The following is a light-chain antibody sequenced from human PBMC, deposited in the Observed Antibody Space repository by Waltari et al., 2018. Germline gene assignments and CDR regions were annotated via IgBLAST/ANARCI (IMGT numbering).Light chain of an antibody. CDR1: RSDLGSFNL. V-gene: IGLV2-23*02. CDR2: EVD. CDR3: YSYAGASTYV. J-gene: IGLJ1*01. Sequence: QSALTQPASVSGSPGQSITLSCTGTRSDLGSFNLVPWYQQHPGKAPKRLIYEVDKRPSGVSDRFSGSKSGNTASLTISGLQAEDETDYYCYSYAGASTYVFGTGTKVTVL.